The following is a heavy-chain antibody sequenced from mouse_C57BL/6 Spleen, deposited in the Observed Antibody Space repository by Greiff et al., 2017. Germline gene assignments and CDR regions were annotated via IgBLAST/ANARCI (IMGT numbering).Heavy chain of an antibody. CDR2: IDPSDSYT. J-gene: IGHJ2*01. Sequence: QVQLQQPGAELVKPGASVKLSCKASGYTFTSYWMQWVKQRPGQGLEWIGEIDPSDSYTNYNQKFKGKATLTVDTSYSTAYMQLSSLTSEDSAVYYCARGLYFDYWGQGTTLTVSS. CDR3: ARGLYFDY. D-gene: IGHD3-1*01. CDR1: GYTFTSYW. V-gene: IGHV1-50*01.